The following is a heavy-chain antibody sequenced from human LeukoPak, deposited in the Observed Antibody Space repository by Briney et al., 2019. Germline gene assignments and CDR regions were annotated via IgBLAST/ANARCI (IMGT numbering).Heavy chain of an antibody. CDR2: ISWNSGSI. V-gene: IGHV3-9*03. CDR3: AKLVGEGGAYYFDY. Sequence: PGRSLRLSCAASGFTFDDYAMHWVRQAPGKGLEWVSGISWNSGSIGYADSVKGQFTISRDNAKNSLYLQMNSLRAEDMALYYCAKLVGEGGAYYFDYWGQGTLVTVSS. J-gene: IGHJ4*02. D-gene: IGHD2-2*01. CDR1: GFTFDDYA.